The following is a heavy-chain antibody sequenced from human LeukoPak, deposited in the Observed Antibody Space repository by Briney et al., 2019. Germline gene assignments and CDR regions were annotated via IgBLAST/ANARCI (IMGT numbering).Heavy chain of an antibody. CDR2: IYYSGST. Sequence: SETLSLTCTVSGGSISSSSYYWGWIRQPPGKGLEWIGSIYYSGSTFYNPSLKSRVTMSVDTSKNQFSLKLSSVTAADTAVYYCARRRDYGDRIFDYWGQGTLVSVSS. V-gene: IGHV4-39*07. CDR1: GGSISSSSYY. D-gene: IGHD4-17*01. J-gene: IGHJ4*02. CDR3: ARRRDYGDRIFDY.